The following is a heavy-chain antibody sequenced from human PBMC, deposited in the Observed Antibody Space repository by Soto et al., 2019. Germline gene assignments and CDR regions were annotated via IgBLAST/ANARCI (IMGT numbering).Heavy chain of an antibody. CDR3: VKAGVRDLIVEVPVYFDI. J-gene: IGHJ4*02. CDR1: GFIFENSG. Sequence: DVQLVESGGGLVQPGRSLRLSCAASGFIFENSGMHWVRQAPGKGLEWVSGISWNSGNIGYADSVKGQFSISRDNAKKSLYLQMNSLRPDDTAFYFCVKAGVRDLIVEVPVYFDIWGLGTLVTVSS. V-gene: IGHV3-9*01. D-gene: IGHD2-21*01. CDR2: ISWNSGNI.